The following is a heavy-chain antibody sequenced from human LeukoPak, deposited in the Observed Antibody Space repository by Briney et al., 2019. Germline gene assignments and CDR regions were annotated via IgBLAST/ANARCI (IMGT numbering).Heavy chain of an antibody. D-gene: IGHD4-17*01. V-gene: IGHV3-33*05. CDR3: AREHYGPDY. CDR1: GFTFNNYG. Sequence: PGGSLRLSCAASGFTFNNYGMHWVRQAPGKGLEWLAVVTYGDNIDYYRDSVKGRFTISRDNAKNTLYLQMNSLRAEDTAVYYCAREHYGPDYWGQGTLVTVSS. J-gene: IGHJ4*02. CDR2: VTYGDNID.